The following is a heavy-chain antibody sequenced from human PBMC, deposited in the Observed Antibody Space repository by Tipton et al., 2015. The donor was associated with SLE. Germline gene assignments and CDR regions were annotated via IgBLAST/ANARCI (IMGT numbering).Heavy chain of an antibody. D-gene: IGHD2-8*02. V-gene: IGHV4-59*01. J-gene: IGHJ3*02. Sequence: GSLRLSCTGSGGSIRSYYWSWIRQPPGKGLEWIGYIYYSGSTNYNPSLKSRVTISVDTSKNQFSLKLSSVTAADTAVYYCARVGSLVGYAFDIWGQGTMVTVSS. CDR2: IYYSGST. CDR1: GGSIRSYY. CDR3: ARVGSLVGYAFDI.